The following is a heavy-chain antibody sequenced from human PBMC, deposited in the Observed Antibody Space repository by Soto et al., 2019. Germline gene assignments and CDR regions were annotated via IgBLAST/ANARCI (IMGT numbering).Heavy chain of an antibody. CDR2: VYDSGTT. Sequence: SETLSLTCIVSGGSISSHYWSWVRQPPGKGLEWIGYVYDSGTTNYNPSLESRVTISMDTSKNQFSLKLTSVTAADTAVYYCARVLSSYSSSWYYFDSWGQGTLVTVSS. J-gene: IGHJ4*02. CDR1: GGSISSHY. V-gene: IGHV4-59*11. CDR3: ARVLSSYSSSWYYFDS. D-gene: IGHD6-13*01.